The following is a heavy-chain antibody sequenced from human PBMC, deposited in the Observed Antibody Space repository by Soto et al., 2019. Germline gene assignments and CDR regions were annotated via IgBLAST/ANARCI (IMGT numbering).Heavy chain of an antibody. CDR1: GFSLRTSGVG. V-gene: IGHV2-5*02. CDR3: AHLGMAVAGINCDY. D-gene: IGHD6-19*01. Sequence: QITLKESGPTQLKPTQTLTLTCTFTGFSLRTSGVGVGWIRQPPGKALEWLARIYWDDDKRYSTSLKSRLTVTRDTSKDQVVLTMTNMAPVDTATYYCAHLGMAVAGINCDYWGQGILVTVSS. J-gene: IGHJ4*02. CDR2: IYWDDDK.